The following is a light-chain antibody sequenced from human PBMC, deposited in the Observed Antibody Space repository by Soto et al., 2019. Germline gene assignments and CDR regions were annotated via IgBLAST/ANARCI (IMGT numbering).Light chain of an antibody. Sequence: QSVLTQPPSVSETPGQRVTISCSGSRSNIGDNTVNWYQHLPGKAPKLLIYYDDLMPSGVSARFSGSKSGTSASLAISGLHSEDEADYYCAAWDDSLNGVVFGGGTKLNVL. CDR3: AAWDDSLNGVV. CDR2: YDD. CDR1: RSNIGDNT. V-gene: IGLV1-36*01. J-gene: IGLJ2*01.